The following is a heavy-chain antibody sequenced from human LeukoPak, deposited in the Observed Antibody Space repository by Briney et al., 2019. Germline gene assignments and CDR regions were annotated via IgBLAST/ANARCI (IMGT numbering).Heavy chain of an antibody. CDR3: ARDHKVGATGFDP. Sequence: SETLSLTCTVSGGSISSSSYYWGWIRQPPGKGLEWIGSIYYSGSTYYNPSLKSRVTISVDTSKDQFSLKLSSVTAADTAVYHCARDHKVGATGFDPWGQGTLVTVSS. D-gene: IGHD1-26*01. J-gene: IGHJ5*02. V-gene: IGHV4-39*07. CDR2: IYYSGST. CDR1: GGSISSSSYY.